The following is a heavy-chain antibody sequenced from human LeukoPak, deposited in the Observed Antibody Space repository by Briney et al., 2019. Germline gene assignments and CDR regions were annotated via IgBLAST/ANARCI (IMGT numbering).Heavy chain of an antibody. CDR1: GGSISSTNW. CDR2: IYHSGST. V-gene: IGHV4-4*02. J-gene: IGHJ4*02. Sequence: SGTLSLTCAVFGGSISSTNWWSWVRQPPGKGLEWIGEIYHSGSTNYNPSLKSRVTISVDKSKNQFSLKLSSVTAADTAVYYCARVPKLLWFGELHFYFWGQGNLVTVSS. D-gene: IGHD3-10*01. CDR3: ARVPKLLWFGELHFYF.